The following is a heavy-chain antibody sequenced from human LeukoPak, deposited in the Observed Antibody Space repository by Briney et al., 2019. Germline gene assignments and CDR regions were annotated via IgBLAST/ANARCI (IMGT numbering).Heavy chain of an antibody. CDR1: GYSFPTYW. Sequence: GASLKISCEGFGYSFPTYWIGWARQLPGKGLEWMGITNPADSETRYTPSFQGLVTISADKSVSTAYLQWSGLKASDTATYYCARRDDYGYKGFDQWGQGTLVTVSS. CDR3: ARRDDYGYKGFDQ. CDR2: TNPADSET. D-gene: IGHD4/OR15-4a*01. J-gene: IGHJ4*02. V-gene: IGHV5-51*01.